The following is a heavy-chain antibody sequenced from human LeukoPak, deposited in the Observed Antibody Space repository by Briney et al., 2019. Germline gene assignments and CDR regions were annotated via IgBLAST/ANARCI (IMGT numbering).Heavy chain of an antibody. CDR2: IYHSGST. CDR3: ARDSRGYGDYYFDY. V-gene: IGHV4-4*02. D-gene: IGHD4-17*01. Sequence: PSGTLSLTCAVSGGSISGSNWWSWVRQPPGKGLEWIGEIYHSGSTNYNPSLKSRVTISVDKSKNQFSLKLSSVTAADTAVYYCARDSRGYGDYYFDYWGQGTLVTVSS. CDR1: GGSISGSNW. J-gene: IGHJ4*02.